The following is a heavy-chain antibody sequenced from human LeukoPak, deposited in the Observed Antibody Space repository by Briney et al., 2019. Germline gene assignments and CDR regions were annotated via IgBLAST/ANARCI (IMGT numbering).Heavy chain of an antibody. D-gene: IGHD1-26*01. Sequence: ASVKVSCKASGYTFTSYAMHWVRQAPGQRLEWMGWINAGNGNTKYSQKFQGRVTITRDTSASTAYMELSSLRSEDTAVYYCASNGEVGATSSEYYYYGMDVWGQGTTVTASS. CDR1: GYTFTSYA. CDR2: INAGNGNT. J-gene: IGHJ6*02. CDR3: ASNGEVGATSSEYYYYGMDV. V-gene: IGHV1-3*01.